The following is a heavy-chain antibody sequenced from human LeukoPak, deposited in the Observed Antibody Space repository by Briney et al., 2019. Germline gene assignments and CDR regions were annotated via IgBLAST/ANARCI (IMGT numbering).Heavy chain of an antibody. J-gene: IGHJ3*02. CDR3: ARSEYSYGADAFDI. CDR1: GGSFDGYY. V-gene: IGHV4-59*01. D-gene: IGHD5-18*01. CDR2: IYYSGST. Sequence: KPSETLSLTCAVFGGSFDGYYWSWIRQPPGKGLEWIGYIYYSGSTNYSPSLKSRVTISVDTSKNQFSLKLSSVTAADTAVYYCARSEYSYGADAFDIWGQGTMVTVSS.